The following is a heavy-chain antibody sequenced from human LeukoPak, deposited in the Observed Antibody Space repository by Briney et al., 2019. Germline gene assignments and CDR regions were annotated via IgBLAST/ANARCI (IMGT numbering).Heavy chain of an antibody. CDR1: GYTFTSYY. V-gene: IGHV1-46*01. D-gene: IGHD2-2*01. J-gene: IGHJ6*02. CDR3: ARDPRCSSTSCPCYYYGMDV. CDR2: INPSGGST. Sequence: PLASVKVSCKASGYTFTSYYMHWVRQAPGQGLEWMGIINPSGGSTSYAQKFQGRVTMTRDTSTSTVYMELSSLRSEDTAVYYCARDPRCSSTSCPCYYYGMDVWGQGTTVTVSS.